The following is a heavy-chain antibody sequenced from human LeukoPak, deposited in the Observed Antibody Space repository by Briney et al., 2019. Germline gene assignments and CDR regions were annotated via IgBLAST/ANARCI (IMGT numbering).Heavy chain of an antibody. V-gene: IGHV4-34*01. J-gene: IGHJ6*03. CDR1: GVSITTYY. Sequence: PSETLSLTCKVSGVSITTYYWSWIRQPPGKGLEWIGEINHSGSTNYNPSLKSRVTISVDTSKNQFSLKLSSVTAADTAVYYCARSYYYDSSGYYYSYYYMDVWGKGTTVTVSS. D-gene: IGHD3-22*01. CDR2: INHSGST. CDR3: ARSYYYDSSGYYYSYYYMDV.